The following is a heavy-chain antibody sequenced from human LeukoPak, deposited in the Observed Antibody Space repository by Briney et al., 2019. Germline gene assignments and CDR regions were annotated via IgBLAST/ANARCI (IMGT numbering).Heavy chain of an antibody. CDR1: GYTFSSYF. CDR3: ARASYCSDGSCYSDY. V-gene: IGHV1-18*01. D-gene: IGHD2-15*01. CDR2: ISAYNGNT. Sequence: ASVKVSCKASGYTFSSYFISWVRQAPGQGLEWMGWISAYNGNTFYAQKVKGRVTMTTDTSTSTAYMELRSLKSDDTAVYYCARASYCSDGSCYSDYWGQGTLVTVSS. J-gene: IGHJ4*02.